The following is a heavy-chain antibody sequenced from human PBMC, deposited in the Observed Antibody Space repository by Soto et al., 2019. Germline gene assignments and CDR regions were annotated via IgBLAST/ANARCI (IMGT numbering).Heavy chain of an antibody. J-gene: IGHJ4*02. CDR2: INHSGST. CDR1: GGSFSGYY. CDR3: ARATKRVYYYDSSGYYLDY. V-gene: IGHV4-34*01. Sequence: ASETLSLTCAVYGGSFSGYYWSWIRQPPGKGLEWIGEINHSGSTNYNPSLKSRVTISVDTSKNQFSLKLSSVTAADTAVYYCARATKRVYYYDSSGYYLDYWGQGTLVTVSS. D-gene: IGHD3-22*01.